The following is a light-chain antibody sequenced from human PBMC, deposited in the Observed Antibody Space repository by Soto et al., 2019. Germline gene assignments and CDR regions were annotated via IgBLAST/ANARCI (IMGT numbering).Light chain of an antibody. J-gene: IGKJ2*01. CDR3: QQYNNWRPYT. V-gene: IGKV3-15*01. CDR2: AAS. Sequence: EIEMTQSPATLSVSPGERATLSCRASQSVSTKLAWYQQKPGQAPRLLIYAASTRATGIPARFSGSGSGTEFTLTISSLQSEDFAVYYFQQYNNWRPYTFGQGTKLEIK. CDR1: QSVSTK.